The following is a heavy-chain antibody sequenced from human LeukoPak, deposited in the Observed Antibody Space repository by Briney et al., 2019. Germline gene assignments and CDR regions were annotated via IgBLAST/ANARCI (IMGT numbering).Heavy chain of an antibody. CDR1: GFTFRNYG. V-gene: IGHV3-30*18. CDR3: AKESGFGELFDY. Sequence: PGGSLRLSCAASGFTFRNYGMHWVRQAPGKGLEWVAVISYDGNNKYYADSVKGRFTISRDNSKNTVYLQMNSLRAEDTAVYYCAKESGFGELFDYWGQGTVVTVSS. D-gene: IGHD3-10*01. CDR2: ISYDGNNK. J-gene: IGHJ4*02.